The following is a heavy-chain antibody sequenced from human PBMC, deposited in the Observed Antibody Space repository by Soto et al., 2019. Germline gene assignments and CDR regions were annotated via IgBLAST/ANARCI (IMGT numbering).Heavy chain of an antibody. CDR2: ICPDGSEK. CDR1: GFTFSTYW. Sequence: EVQLVESGGGLVQPGGSLRLSCAASGFTFSTYWMTWVRQAPGKGLEWVANICPDGSEKKSVDSVKGRSTISRDNAKNSLYLQMNYLRAEDTAVYYCARGGSDMDVWGKGTTVTVSS. CDR3: ARGGSDMDV. D-gene: IGHD3-10*01. J-gene: IGHJ6*03. V-gene: IGHV3-7*01.